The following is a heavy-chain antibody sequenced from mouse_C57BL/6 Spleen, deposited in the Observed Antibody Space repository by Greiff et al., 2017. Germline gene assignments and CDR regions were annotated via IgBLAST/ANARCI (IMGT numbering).Heavy chain of an antibody. CDR3: ARPGEAWFAY. CDR2: LSSGGSYT. J-gene: IGHJ3*01. V-gene: IGHV5-6*01. CDR1: GFTFSSYG. Sequence: DVQLVESGGDLVKPGGSLKLSCAASGFTFSSYGMSWVRQTPDKRLEWVATLSSGGSYTYYPDSVKGRFTISRDNAKNTLYLQMSSLKSEDTAMYYCARPGEAWFAYWGQGTLVTVSA.